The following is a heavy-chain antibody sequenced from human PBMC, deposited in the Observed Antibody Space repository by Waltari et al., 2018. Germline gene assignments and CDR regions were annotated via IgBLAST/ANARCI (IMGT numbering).Heavy chain of an antibody. D-gene: IGHD2-15*01. CDR3: ARRWRYWSRGSCQKRYNWFDP. J-gene: IGHJ5*02. Sequence: QVQLVQSGAEVKKPGASVKVSCKASGYTFTSYDINWVRQDTGQGLEWMGWMNPTLGNPGIPQKCQVRVTMPRNTSIRTAYMELSSLRSEDTAVYYCARRWRYWSRGSCQKRYNWFDPWGQGTLVTVSS. V-gene: IGHV1-8*01. CDR1: GYTFTSYD. CDR2: MNPTLGNP.